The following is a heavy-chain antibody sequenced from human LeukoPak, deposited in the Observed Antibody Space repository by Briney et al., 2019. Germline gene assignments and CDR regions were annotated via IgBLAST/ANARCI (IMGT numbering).Heavy chain of an antibody. Sequence: GGSLRLSCAASGFTFSSFALSWVRQAPGKGLEWVSALSGSGGSTYYADSVKGRFTISSDNSKNTLYLQMNSLRAEDTAVYYCAKDREGSGSYYPDYWGQGTLVTVSS. J-gene: IGHJ4*02. CDR1: GFTFSSFA. CDR2: LSGSGGST. CDR3: AKDREGSGSYYPDY. D-gene: IGHD1-26*01. V-gene: IGHV3-23*01.